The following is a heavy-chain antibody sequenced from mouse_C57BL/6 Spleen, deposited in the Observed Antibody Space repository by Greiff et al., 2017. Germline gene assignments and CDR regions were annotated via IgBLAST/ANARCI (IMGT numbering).Heavy chain of an antibody. Sequence: EVMLVESGGGLVKPGGSLKLSCAASGFTFSDYGMHWVRQAPEKGLEWVAYISSGSSTIYYADTVKGRFTISRDNAKNTLFLQMTSLRSEDTAMYSCATSYYGNFYAMDYWGQGTSVTVSS. D-gene: IGHD2-1*01. J-gene: IGHJ4*01. V-gene: IGHV5-17*01. CDR1: GFTFSDYG. CDR3: ATSYYGNFYAMDY. CDR2: ISSGSSTI.